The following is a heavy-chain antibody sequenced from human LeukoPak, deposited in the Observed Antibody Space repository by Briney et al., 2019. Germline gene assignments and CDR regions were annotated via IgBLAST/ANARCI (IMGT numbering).Heavy chain of an antibody. D-gene: IGHD3-3*01. J-gene: IGHJ4*02. Sequence: ASVKVSCKASGYTITGYYISWVRQAPGQGLEWLGWINPNTGGTKYSQKLQGRVTMTRDTSISTAYMDLSRLTSDDTAVYYCATPTILPGFEPPYYFDYWGQGTLVTVSS. CDR1: GYTITGYY. CDR3: ATPTILPGFEPPYYFDY. CDR2: INPNTGGT. V-gene: IGHV1-2*02.